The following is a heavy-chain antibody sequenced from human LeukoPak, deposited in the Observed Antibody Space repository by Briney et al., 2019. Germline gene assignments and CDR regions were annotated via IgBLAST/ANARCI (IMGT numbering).Heavy chain of an antibody. CDR1: GFTFSSYS. V-gene: IGHV3-48*04. Sequence: GGSLRLSCAASGFTFSSYSMNWVRQAPGKGLEWVSYISSSSSTIYYADSVKGRFTISRDNAKNSLYLQMNSLRAEDTAVYYCARYAPIDGYNWYYYYCYMDVWGKGTTVTVSS. CDR3: ARYAPIDGYNWYYYYCYMDV. D-gene: IGHD5-24*01. CDR2: ISSSSSTI. J-gene: IGHJ6*03.